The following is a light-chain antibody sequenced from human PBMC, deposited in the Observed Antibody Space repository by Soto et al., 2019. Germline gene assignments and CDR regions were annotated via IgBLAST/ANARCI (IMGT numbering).Light chain of an antibody. CDR3: QQSDSNPFT. CDR2: AAS. V-gene: IGKV1-39*01. Sequence: DIQMTQSPSSLSASVEDRVTITCRASQSINNFLNWYQLKPGKAPKLLLYAASSLQSGVPSRFSGSGSWTDFTLTISSLQSEDYASYFCQQSDSNPFTFGQGTKLEIE. CDR1: QSINNF. J-gene: IGKJ2*01.